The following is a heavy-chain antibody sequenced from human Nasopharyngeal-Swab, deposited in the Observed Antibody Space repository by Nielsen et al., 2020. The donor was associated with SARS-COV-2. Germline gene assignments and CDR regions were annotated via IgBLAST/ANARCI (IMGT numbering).Heavy chain of an antibody. V-gene: IGHV4-4*02. CDR2: IYHSGST. Sequence: WIRQPPGKGLEWIGEIYHSGSTNYNPSLKSRINISLDKSKNQFSLKLRSVTAADPAVYYCARVIAWFDPWGQGTLVTVSS. J-gene: IGHJ5*02. CDR3: ARVIAWFDP. D-gene: IGHD2-15*01.